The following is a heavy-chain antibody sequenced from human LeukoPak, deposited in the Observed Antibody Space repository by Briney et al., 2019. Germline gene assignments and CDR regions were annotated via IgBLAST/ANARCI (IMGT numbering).Heavy chain of an antibody. D-gene: IGHD4-17*01. V-gene: IGHV4-39*01. Sequence: SETLSLTCTVSGGSIRSSTYYWGWIRQPPGKGLEWIGSIYYSGSTYYNPSLKSRVTISVDTSKNQFSLKLSSVTAADTAVYYCARSQAYGIFDYWGQGTLVTVSS. J-gene: IGHJ4*02. CDR3: ARSQAYGIFDY. CDR2: IYYSGST. CDR1: GGSIRSSTYY.